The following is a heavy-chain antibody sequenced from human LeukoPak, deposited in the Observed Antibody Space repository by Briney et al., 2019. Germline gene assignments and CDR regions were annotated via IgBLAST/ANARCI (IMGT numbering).Heavy chain of an antibody. Sequence: PGGSLTLSCAASGFTFSSYSMDWVRQAPGKGLEWVSSISKTNSHIYYADSVKGRFTISRDKDKITLYLQMNRRRADDTAVYYCARGGLEPVDNWGEGTLVTASS. CDR1: GFTFSSYS. CDR3: ARGGLEPVDN. V-gene: IGHV3-21*01. CDR2: ISKTNSHI. D-gene: IGHD1-1*01. J-gene: IGHJ4*02.